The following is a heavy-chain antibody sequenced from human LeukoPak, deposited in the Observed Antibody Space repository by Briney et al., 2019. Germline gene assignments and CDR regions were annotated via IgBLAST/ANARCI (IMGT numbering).Heavy chain of an antibody. V-gene: IGHV3-74*01. D-gene: IGHD5-24*01. CDR2: VSPDGTTT. J-gene: IGHJ4*02. Sequence: GGSLRLSCEASTFGNYWIHWVRQVPGTGLVWLSRVSPDGTTTTHADSVKGRFTISRDNAKSTLYLQMNSLSAEDTALYYCSRECDPTMCAGSSPDHWGQGILVTVSS. CDR1: TFGNYW. CDR3: SRECDPTMCAGSSPDH.